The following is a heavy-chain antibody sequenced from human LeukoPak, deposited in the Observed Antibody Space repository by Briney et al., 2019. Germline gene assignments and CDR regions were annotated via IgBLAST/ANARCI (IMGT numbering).Heavy chain of an antibody. CDR1: GGSISSSSYY. CDR2: IYYSGST. J-gene: IGHJ4*02. D-gene: IGHD1-26*01. V-gene: IGHV4-39*01. Sequence: SETLSLTCTVSGGSISSSSYYWGWIRQPPGKGLEWIGSIYYSGSTYYNPSLKSRVTISVDTSKNQFSLKLSSVTAAGTAVYYCARHFFFGGSYFAYWGQGTLVTVSS. CDR3: ARHFFFGGSYFAY.